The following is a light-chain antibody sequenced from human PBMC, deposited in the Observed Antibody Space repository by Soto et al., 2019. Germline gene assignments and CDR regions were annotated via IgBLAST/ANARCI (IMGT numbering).Light chain of an antibody. CDR1: QSVSNNY. V-gene: IGKV3D-20*02. CDR3: QQRSNWPIT. Sequence: EIVLKQSPGTLSLSPGERATLSCRASQSVSNNYLAWYQQKPGQAPRLLIYGASNRATGIPDRFSGSGSGTDFTLTISSLEPEDFAVYCCQQRSNWPITFGQGTRLEIK. J-gene: IGKJ5*01. CDR2: GAS.